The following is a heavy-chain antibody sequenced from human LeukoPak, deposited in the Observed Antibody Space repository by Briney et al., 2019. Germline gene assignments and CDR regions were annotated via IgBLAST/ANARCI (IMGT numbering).Heavy chain of an antibody. J-gene: IGHJ3*02. CDR3: ARVASYAFDI. D-gene: IGHD6-6*01. Sequence: PGGSLRLSCAASGFTFSSYSMNWVRQAPGKGLEWVANIKQDGSEKYYVDSVKGRFTISRDNAKNSLYLQMNSLRAEDTAVYYCARVASYAFDIWGQGTMVTVST. CDR2: IKQDGSEK. V-gene: IGHV3-7*01. CDR1: GFTFSSYS.